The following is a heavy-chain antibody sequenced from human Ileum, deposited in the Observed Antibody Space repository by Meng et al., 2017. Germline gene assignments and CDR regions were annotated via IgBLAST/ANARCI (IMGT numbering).Heavy chain of an antibody. CDR1: GFTFSGSA. V-gene: IGHV3-73*01. CDR3: CAFGGVIVRQDY. D-gene: IGHD3-16*02. J-gene: IGHJ4*02. CDR2: IRSKANSYAT. Sequence: GGSLRLSCAASGFTFSGSAMHWVRQASGKGLEWVGRIRSKANSYATAYAASVKGRFTISRDDSKNTAYLQMNSLKTEDTAVYYCCAFGGVIVRQDYWGQGTLVTVSS.